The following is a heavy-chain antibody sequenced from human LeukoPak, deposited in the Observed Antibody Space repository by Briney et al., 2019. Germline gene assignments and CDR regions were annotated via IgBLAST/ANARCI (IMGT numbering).Heavy chain of an antibody. D-gene: IGHD2-2*01. V-gene: IGHV3-23*01. J-gene: IGHJ5*02. CDR1: GFSFSQYG. CDR3: AKGGPICSSTSCYDSNWFDP. Sequence: GGTLRLSCAASGFSFSQYGMNWVRHVSGKGLEWVSVISDSGDATFYADSVKGRFTISRDDSKNTLYLQMNSLRAEDTAVYYCAKGGPICSSTSCYDSNWFDPWGQGTLVTASS. CDR2: ISDSGDAT.